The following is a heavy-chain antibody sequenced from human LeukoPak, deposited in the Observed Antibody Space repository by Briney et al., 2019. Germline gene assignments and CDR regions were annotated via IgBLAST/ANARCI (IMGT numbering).Heavy chain of an antibody. CDR3: ANSMVRGVRSHFSV. V-gene: IGHV5-51*01. Sequence: GESLKISCKGSGYDFTTYWIGWVRQMPGKGLEWMGVIYPADSDTTYSPSFQGQVTISADKSISTAYLQWSSLKASDTAMYYCANSMVRGVRSHFSVWGQGTLVTVSS. J-gene: IGHJ4*02. CDR1: GYDFTTYW. D-gene: IGHD3-10*01. CDR2: IYPADSDT.